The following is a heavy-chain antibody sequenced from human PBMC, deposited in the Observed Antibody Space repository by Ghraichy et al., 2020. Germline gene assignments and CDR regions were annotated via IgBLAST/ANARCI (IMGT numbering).Heavy chain of an antibody. J-gene: IGHJ4*02. CDR1: GFSLSDYW. CDR3: VRDGPGTTPYDY. Sequence: GGSLRLSCAASGFSLSDYWMNWVRQAPGKGLVWVSHINPDATNTKYAGSVKGRFTVSRDNAKNTLYLQLNSLRAEDTAVYYCVRDGPGTTPYDYWGQGTLVTVSS. D-gene: IGHD1-1*01. V-gene: IGHV3-74*01. CDR2: INPDATNT.